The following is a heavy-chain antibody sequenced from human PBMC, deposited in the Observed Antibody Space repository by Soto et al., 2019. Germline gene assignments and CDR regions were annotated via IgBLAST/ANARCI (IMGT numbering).Heavy chain of an antibody. CDR1: GFTFSSYA. D-gene: IGHD3-22*01. Sequence: GGSLRLSCAASGFTFSSYAMSWVRQAPGKGLAWVSRINGDGSTTNSADSVRGRFTISRDNAKNSLFLQVNSLSAEDTAVYFCARGVYNSCGTDYWGQGALVTVSS. CDR2: INGDGSTT. CDR3: ARGVYNSCGTDY. V-gene: IGHV3-74*01. J-gene: IGHJ4*02.